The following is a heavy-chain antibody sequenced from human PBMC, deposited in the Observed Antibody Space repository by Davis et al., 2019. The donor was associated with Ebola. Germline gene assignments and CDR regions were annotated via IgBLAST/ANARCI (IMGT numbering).Heavy chain of an antibody. CDR3: ARELGYCSGGSCYSGWFDP. CDR2: INHSGST. J-gene: IGHJ5*02. CDR1: GGSFKSYY. D-gene: IGHD2-15*01. V-gene: IGHV4-34*01. Sequence: GSLRLSCAVYGGSFKSYYWNWIRQPPGKGLEWIGEINHSGSTNYNPSLKSRVTISVDTSKNQFALKLSSVTAADTAVYYCARELGYCSGGSCYSGWFDPWGQGTLVTVSS.